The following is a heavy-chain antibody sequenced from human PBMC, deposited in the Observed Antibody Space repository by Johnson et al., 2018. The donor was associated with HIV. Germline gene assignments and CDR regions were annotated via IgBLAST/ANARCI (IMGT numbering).Heavy chain of an antibody. Sequence: QMMLVESGGGVVQPGRSLRLSCAASEFTFSHYPMHWVRQAPGRGLEWMALISYDGSNKFYADSVKGRFTVSRDNSKNTLYLQMNSLRADDTAVYYCAVVALPMYWYEAFDIWGQGTMVTVSS. CDR2: ISYDGSNK. J-gene: IGHJ3*02. CDR1: EFTFSHYP. D-gene: IGHD2-21*01. CDR3: AVVALPMYWYEAFDI. V-gene: IGHV3-30*14.